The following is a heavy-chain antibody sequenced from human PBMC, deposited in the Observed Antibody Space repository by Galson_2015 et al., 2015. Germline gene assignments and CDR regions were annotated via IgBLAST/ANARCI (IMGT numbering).Heavy chain of an antibody. J-gene: IGHJ4*02. V-gene: IGHV3-48*03. Sequence: SLRLSCAASGFIFSRYEMNWVRQAPGRGLEWVSYISGPGSTIYYADSVKGRFTISRDNAKNSLYMQMNSLTAEDTAVYYCARTASLQFSEWYYFDYWGRGTLVTVSS. CDR3: ARTASLQFSEWYYFDY. D-gene: IGHD3-3*01. CDR1: GFIFSRYE. CDR2: ISGPGSTI.